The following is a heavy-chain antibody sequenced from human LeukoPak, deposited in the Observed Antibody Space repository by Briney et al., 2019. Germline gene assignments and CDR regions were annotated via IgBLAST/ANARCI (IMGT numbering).Heavy chain of an antibody. J-gene: IGHJ5*02. CDR1: VFISSNVC. V-gene: IGHV3-7*01. CDR3: AIEGSGCSLDP. CDR2: IIEDGSQN. Sequence: GGSLRLSCAPSVFISSNVCLSWVRQAPHKGLEWVANIIEDGSQNYYMHSAEGRFTISRDTVKNTMHLQIKRVRDEDTAIYYCAIEGSGCSLDPWGQGTLVTVAS. D-gene: IGHD5-18*01.